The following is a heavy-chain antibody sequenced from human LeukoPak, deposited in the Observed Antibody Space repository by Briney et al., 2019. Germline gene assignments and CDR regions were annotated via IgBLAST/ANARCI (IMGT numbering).Heavy chain of an antibody. CDR2: INPNSGGT. CDR1: GYTFTGYY. Sequence: GASVKVSCKASGYTFTGYYMHWVRQAPGQGLEWMGWINPNSGGTNYAQKFQGRVTMTRDTSISTAYMELSRLRSDDTAVYYCARDAGKHYYGSSGYSLWGQGTLVTVSS. D-gene: IGHD3-22*01. J-gene: IGHJ4*02. CDR3: ARDAGKHYYGSSGYSL. V-gene: IGHV1-2*02.